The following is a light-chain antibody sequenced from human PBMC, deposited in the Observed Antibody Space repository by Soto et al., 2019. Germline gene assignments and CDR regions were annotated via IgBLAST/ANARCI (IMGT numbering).Light chain of an antibody. V-gene: IGLV1-44*01. Sequence: QSVLTQPPSASGTPGQRVTISCSGSSSNIGSNTVNWYQQLPGTAPKLLIYSNNQRPSGVPDRFSGSKSGTSASLAISGLQSEDEADYYCAAWDYNLNGRALYVFGTGTKVTVL. J-gene: IGLJ1*01. CDR3: AAWDYNLNGRALYV. CDR1: SSNIGSNT. CDR2: SNN.